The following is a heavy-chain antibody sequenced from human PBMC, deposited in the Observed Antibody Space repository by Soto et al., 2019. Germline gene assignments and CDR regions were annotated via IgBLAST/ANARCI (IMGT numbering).Heavy chain of an antibody. V-gene: IGHV4-59*08. D-gene: IGHD3-9*01. J-gene: IGHJ4*02. CDR2: IYYSGST. Sequence: SETLSLTCTVSGGSISSYYWSWIRQPPGKGLEWIGYIYYSGSTNYNPSLKSRVTISVDTSKNQFSLKLSSVTAADTAVYYCAGLQEYYDILTPYFDYWGQGTLVTVSS. CDR3: AGLQEYYDILTPYFDY. CDR1: GGSISSYY.